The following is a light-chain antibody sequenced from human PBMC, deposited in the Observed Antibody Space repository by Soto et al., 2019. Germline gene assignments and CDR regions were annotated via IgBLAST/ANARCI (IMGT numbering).Light chain of an antibody. V-gene: IGKV3-11*01. CDR3: QQFHNWPWT. Sequence: SVLTQSRATLYLSPGASATLSCRASQSVSTYLGWYQQKPGQAPRLLIYDASKRATGIPARFSGSGSGTDFTLTISSLEPEDFAVYYCQQFHNWPWTFGPGTKVDI. CDR1: QSVSTY. J-gene: IGKJ1*01. CDR2: DAS.